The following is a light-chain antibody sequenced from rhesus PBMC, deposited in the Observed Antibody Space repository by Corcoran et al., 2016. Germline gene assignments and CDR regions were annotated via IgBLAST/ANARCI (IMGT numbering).Light chain of an antibody. V-gene: IGKV2S3*01. J-gene: IGKJ3*01. CDR2: KVT. CDR3: MQSTKDPFT. Sequence: DIVMTQTPLSLPVTPGEPASISCRSSQSLLHSNGNTYLHWYLQKPGQSPRLLIFKVTNRESGVPERFSGSGSGTDFTLKISRVEPEDVGVYYCMQSTKDPFTFGPGTKLDIK. CDR1: QSLLHSNGNTY.